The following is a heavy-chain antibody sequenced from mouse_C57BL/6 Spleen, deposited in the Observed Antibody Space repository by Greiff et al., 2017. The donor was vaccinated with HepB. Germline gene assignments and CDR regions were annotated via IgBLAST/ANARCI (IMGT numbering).Heavy chain of an antibody. CDR3: ARGAYYSNPWFAY. J-gene: IGHJ3*01. CDR1: GYTFTSYW. V-gene: IGHV1-52*01. Sequence: QVQLQQPGAELVRPGSSVKLSCKASGYTFTSYWMHWVKQRPIQGLEWIGNIDPSDSETHYNQKFKDKATLTVDKSSSTAYMQLSSLTSEDSAVYYCARGAYYSNPWFAYWGQGTLVTASA. D-gene: IGHD2-5*01. CDR2: IDPSDSET.